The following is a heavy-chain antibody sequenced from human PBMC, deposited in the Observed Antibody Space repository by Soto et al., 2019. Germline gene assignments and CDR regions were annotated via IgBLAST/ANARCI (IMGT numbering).Heavy chain of an antibody. CDR2: ISYDGSNK. D-gene: IGHD4-4*01. J-gene: IGHJ4*02. V-gene: IGHV3-30-3*02. CDR3: AKRSNAGPRKAEYYFDY. Sequence: QVQLVESGGGVVQPGRSLRLSCAASGFTFSSYAMHWVRQAPGKGLEWVAVISYDGSNKYYADSVKGRFTISRDNSKNTLYLQMNSLRAEDTAVYYCAKRSNAGPRKAEYYFDYWGQGTLVTVSS. CDR1: GFTFSSYA.